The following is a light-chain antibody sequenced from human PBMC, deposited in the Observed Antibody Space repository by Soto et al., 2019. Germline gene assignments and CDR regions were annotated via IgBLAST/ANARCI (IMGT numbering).Light chain of an antibody. J-gene: IGKJ5*01. V-gene: IGKV3-11*01. CDR3: QQHSNWPFT. Sequence: EIVLTPSPGTLSLSPGERATLSCRASQSAGTNLAWYQQKPGQAPRLLIFDASNRATGIPARFSGSGSGTDFTLTINNLEPEDFAVYYCQQHSNWPFTFGQGTRLEI. CDR1: QSAGTN. CDR2: DAS.